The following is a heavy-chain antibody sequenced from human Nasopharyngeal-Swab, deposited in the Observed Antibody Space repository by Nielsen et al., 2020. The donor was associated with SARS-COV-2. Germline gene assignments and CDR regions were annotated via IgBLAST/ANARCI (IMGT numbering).Heavy chain of an antibody. Sequence: GESLKISCAASGFTFSSYWMHWVRQAPGKGLVWVSRINSEGSSTSYADSAKGRFTISRDNAKNTLYLQMNSLRAEDTAVYYCARPGAGKLDYWGQGTLVTVSS. CDR3: ARPGAGKLDY. V-gene: IGHV3-74*01. D-gene: IGHD6-19*01. CDR2: INSEGSST. J-gene: IGHJ4*02. CDR1: GFTFSSYW.